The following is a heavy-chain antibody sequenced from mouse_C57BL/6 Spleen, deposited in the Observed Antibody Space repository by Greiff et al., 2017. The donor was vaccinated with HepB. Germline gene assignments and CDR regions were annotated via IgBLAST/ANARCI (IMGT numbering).Heavy chain of an antibody. CDR1: GYTFTDYY. Sequence: VQLQQSGAELVKPGASVKISCKASGYTFTDYYINWVKQRPGQGLEWIGKIGPGSGSTYYNEKFKGKATLTADKSSSTAYMQLSSLTSEDSAVYFCATLAYYSNYGGFYAMDYWGQGTSVTVSS. CDR2: IGPGSGST. J-gene: IGHJ4*01. CDR3: ATLAYYSNYGGFYAMDY. V-gene: IGHV1-77*01. D-gene: IGHD2-5*01.